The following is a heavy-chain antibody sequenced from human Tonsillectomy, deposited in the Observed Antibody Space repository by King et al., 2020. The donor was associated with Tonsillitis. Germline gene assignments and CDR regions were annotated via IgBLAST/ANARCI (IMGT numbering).Heavy chain of an antibody. J-gene: IGHJ1*01. CDR1: GGSISSGGYY. CDR2: IYYSGST. D-gene: IGHD3-10*01. Sequence: QLQESGPGLVKPSQTLSLTCTVSGGSISSGGYYWSWIRQHPGKGLEWIGYIYYSGSTHYNPSLTSRVTISVDTSKNQFSLKLSSVTAADTAVYYCARDDRDYYGFTRFQHWGQGTLVTVSS. CDR3: ARDDRDYYGFTRFQH. V-gene: IGHV4-31*03.